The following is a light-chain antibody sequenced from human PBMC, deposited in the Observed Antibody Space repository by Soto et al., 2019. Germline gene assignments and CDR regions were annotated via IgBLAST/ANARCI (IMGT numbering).Light chain of an antibody. CDR1: QSVSNNY. J-gene: IGKJ1*01. CDR3: QQYGSSGT. V-gene: IGKV3-20*01. CDR2: GAS. Sequence: EIVLTPSPGTLSLSPLEIATLSFMASQSVSNNYLAWYQQKPGQAPRLLIYGASNRATGIPDRFSGSGSGTDFTLTISRLETEDFAVYYCQQYGSSGTFGQGTKVDIK.